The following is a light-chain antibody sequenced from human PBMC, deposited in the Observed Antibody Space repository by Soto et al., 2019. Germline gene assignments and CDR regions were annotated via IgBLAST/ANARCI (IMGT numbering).Light chain of an antibody. CDR2: DAS. Sequence: EIVLTQSPGTLSLSPGERATLSCRASQSVNNNYFAWYQQKPGQSPRLLIYDASSSATGIPDRFSGSGSGTNFNLTISRLEPEDFAVYYCQQYGTSPVTFGGGTKVEIK. V-gene: IGKV3-20*01. CDR3: QQYGTSPVT. J-gene: IGKJ4*01. CDR1: QSVNNNY.